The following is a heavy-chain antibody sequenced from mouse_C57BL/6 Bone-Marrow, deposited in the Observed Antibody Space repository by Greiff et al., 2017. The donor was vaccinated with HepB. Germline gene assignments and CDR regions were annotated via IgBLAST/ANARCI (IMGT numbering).Heavy chain of an antibody. CDR1: GYTFTSYW. CDR2: INPSSGYT. V-gene: IGHV1-7*01. J-gene: IGHJ1*03. D-gene: IGHD1-1*01. Sequence: QVQLQQSGAELAKPGASVKLSCKASGYTFTSYWMHWVKQRPGQGLEWIGYINPSSGYTKYNQKFKDKATLTADKSSSTAYMQLSSLTYEDSAVYYCASHYYGSSYWYFDVWAQGPRSPSPQ. CDR3: ASHYYGSSYWYFDV.